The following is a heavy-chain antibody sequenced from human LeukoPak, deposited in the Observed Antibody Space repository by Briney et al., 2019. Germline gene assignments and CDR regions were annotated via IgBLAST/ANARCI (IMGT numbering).Heavy chain of an antibody. Sequence: ASVKVSCKASGYTLTGYYINWVRQAPGQGLEWMGRINPNSGDTNFAQKFQGRVTMTRDTSISTAYMELSRLRSDDTAVYYCARAWSYSLDYWGRGTLVTVSS. J-gene: IGHJ4*02. CDR2: INPNSGDT. D-gene: IGHD3-10*01. CDR3: ARAWSYSLDY. V-gene: IGHV1-2*06. CDR1: GYTLTGYY.